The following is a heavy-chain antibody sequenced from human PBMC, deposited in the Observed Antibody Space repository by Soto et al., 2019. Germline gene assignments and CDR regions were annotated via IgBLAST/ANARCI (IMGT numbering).Heavy chain of an antibody. CDR3: ASRRTSSSQLDY. J-gene: IGHJ4*02. D-gene: IGHD2-2*01. CDR2: IYWNDDK. V-gene: IGHV2-5*01. CDR1: GFSLNTSGVG. Sequence: SGPTLVNPTQTLTLTCTFSGFSLNTSGVGVGWIRQPPGKALEWLALIYWNDDKRYSPSLKSRLTITKDTSKNQVVLTMTNMDPVHTPNHPPASRRTSSSQLDYWGQGALVTVFS.